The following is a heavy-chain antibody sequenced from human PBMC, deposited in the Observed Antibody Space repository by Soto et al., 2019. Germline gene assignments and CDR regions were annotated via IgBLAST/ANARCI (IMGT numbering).Heavy chain of an antibody. J-gene: IGHJ4*02. CDR1: WFPFRLFD. V-gene: IGHV3-30*18. CDR3: AKDAYTPIRTTAHESGGLDH. D-gene: IGHD4-4*01. Sequence: PGGCLGTSFANPWFPFRLFDMHCVRQAPGQGPEWVAIISRDGNNKDYGDSVKGRFTISRDNSKNTLYLQMNSLRGKDTAVYYCAKDAYTPIRTTAHESGGLDHWGRGTLVTVSS. CDR2: ISRDGNNK.